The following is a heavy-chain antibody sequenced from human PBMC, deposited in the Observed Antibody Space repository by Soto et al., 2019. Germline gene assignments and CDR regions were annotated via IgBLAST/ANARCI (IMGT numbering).Heavy chain of an antibody. V-gene: IGHV4-39*01. J-gene: IGHJ6*02. CDR2: IYYSGST. CDR3: ARRSTVTTHYGMDV. Sequence: QLQLQESGPGLVKPSETLSLTCTVSGGSISSSSYYWGWIRHPPGKGLEWIGSIYYSGSTYYNPSLKSRVTISVDTSKNQFSLKLSSVTAADTAVYYCARRSTVTTHYGMDVWGQGTTVTVSS. CDR1: GGSISSSSYY. D-gene: IGHD4-17*01.